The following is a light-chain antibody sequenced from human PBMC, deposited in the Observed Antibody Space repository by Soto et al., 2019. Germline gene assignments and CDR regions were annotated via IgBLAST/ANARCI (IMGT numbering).Light chain of an antibody. V-gene: IGKV1-39*01. J-gene: IGKJ1*01. CDR1: QSISSY. CDR3: QQSFSTPWT. CDR2: AAS. Sequence: DIQMTQSPSSLSASVGDRVTITCRASQSISSYLTWHQQKPGKAPNLMIYAASSLQSGVPSRFSGSGSGTDFTLTVSSLQPEDFATYYCQQSFSTPWTFRQGPKVEIK.